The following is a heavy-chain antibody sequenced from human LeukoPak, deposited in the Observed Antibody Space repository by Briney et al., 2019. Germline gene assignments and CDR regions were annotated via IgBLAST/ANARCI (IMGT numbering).Heavy chain of an antibody. CDR1: GFAFSSFA. CDR3: TKELHVAVAVADYYYFYMDA. Sequence: GGSLRLSCAASGFAFSSFAMGWVRRSPGKGLEWLSTINGGGNTTFYSDSVRGRFTISRDNSKNTLYLHMDSLRPDDTAIYYCTKELHVAVAVADYYYFYMDAWGRGTAVTVS. D-gene: IGHD6-19*01. J-gene: IGHJ6*03. V-gene: IGHV3-23*01. CDR2: INGGGNTT.